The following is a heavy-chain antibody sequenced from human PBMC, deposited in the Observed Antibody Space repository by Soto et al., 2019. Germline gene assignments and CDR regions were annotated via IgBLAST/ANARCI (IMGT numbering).Heavy chain of an antibody. CDR3: AKDLSAYGDVVVPAAQS. V-gene: IGHV3-30*18. CDR2: ISYDGSNK. Sequence: QVQLVESGGGVVQPGRSLRLSCAASGFTFSSYGMHWVRQAPGKGREWVAVISYDGSNKYYADSVKGRFTISRDNSKNTLYLQMNSLRAEDTAVYYCAKDLSAYGDVVVPAAQSWGQGTLVTVSS. D-gene: IGHD2-2*01. J-gene: IGHJ5*02. CDR1: GFTFSSYG.